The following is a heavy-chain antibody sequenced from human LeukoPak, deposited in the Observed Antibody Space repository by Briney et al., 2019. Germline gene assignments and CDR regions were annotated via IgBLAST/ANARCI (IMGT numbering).Heavy chain of an antibody. CDR1: GYTFTGYY. J-gene: IGHJ6*03. V-gene: IGHV1-18*04. D-gene: IGHD3-9*01. CDR2: ISAYKGNT. CDR3: ARRSTYYDILTGSNSKYYYYYMDV. Sequence: ASVKVSCKASGYTFTGYYMHWVRQAPGQGLEWMGWISAYKGNTNFAQKLQGRVTMTTDTSTSTAYMELRSLRSDDTAVYYCARRSTYYDILTGSNSKYYYYYMDVWGKGTTVTVSS.